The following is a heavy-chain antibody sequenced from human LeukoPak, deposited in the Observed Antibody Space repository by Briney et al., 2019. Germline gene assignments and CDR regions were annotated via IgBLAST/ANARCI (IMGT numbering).Heavy chain of an antibody. Sequence: PSETLSLTCTVSGGSISSGGYYWSWIRQHPGKGLEWIGYIYYSGSTYYKPSLKSRVTISVDTSKNQFSLKLSSVTAADTAVYYCTRAERPHCSSTSCPFNWYFDLWGRGTLVTVSS. V-gene: IGHV4-31*03. CDR3: TRAERPHCSSTSCPFNWYFDL. CDR2: IYYSGST. D-gene: IGHD2-2*01. CDR1: GGSISSGGYY. J-gene: IGHJ2*01.